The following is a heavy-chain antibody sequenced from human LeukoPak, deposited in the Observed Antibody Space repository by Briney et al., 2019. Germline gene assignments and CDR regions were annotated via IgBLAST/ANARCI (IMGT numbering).Heavy chain of an antibody. V-gene: IGHV1-69*05. Sequence: SLKVSCKASGGTFSSYAISWVRQAPGQGLEWMGGIIPIIGTANYAQKFQGRVTITTDESTSTAYMELSSLRSEDTAVYYCAREAHTVRNYYDSSGYYPLRYWGQGTLVTVSS. CDR1: GGTFSSYA. D-gene: IGHD3-22*01. CDR2: IIPIIGTA. CDR3: AREAHTVRNYYDSSGYYPLRY. J-gene: IGHJ4*02.